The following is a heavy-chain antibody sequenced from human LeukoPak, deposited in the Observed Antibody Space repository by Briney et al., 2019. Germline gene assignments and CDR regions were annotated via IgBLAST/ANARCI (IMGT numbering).Heavy chain of an antibody. D-gene: IGHD4-17*01. J-gene: IGHJ6*04. CDR2: ISSSSSYI. CDR3: ARDVTTVTTDV. V-gene: IGHV3-21*01. CDR1: GFTFSSYS. Sequence: GGSLRLSCAASGFTFSSYSMNWVRQAPGKGLEWVSSISSSSSYIYYADSVKGRFTISRDNAKNSLYLQMNSLRAEDTAVYYCARDVTTVTTDVWGKGTTVTVSS.